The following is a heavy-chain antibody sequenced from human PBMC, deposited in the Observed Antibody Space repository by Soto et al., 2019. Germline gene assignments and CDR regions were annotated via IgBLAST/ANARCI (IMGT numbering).Heavy chain of an antibody. CDR3: ARDGVRYYYYYGMDV. CDR2: IYHSGST. J-gene: IGHJ6*02. Sequence: SETLSLTCAVSGGSISSSNWWSWVRQPPGKGLEWIGEIYHSGSTNYNPSLKSRVTISVDKSKNQFSPKLSSVTAADTAVYYCARDGVRYYYYYGMDVWGRGTTVTVSS. CDR1: GGSISSSNW. V-gene: IGHV4-4*02.